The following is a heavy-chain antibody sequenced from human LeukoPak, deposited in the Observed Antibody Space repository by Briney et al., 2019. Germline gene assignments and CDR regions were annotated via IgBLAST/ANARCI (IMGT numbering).Heavy chain of an antibody. CDR2: NNAGNGTT. CDR1: GYSFTSYA. CDR3: ARGTYNWAFDY. V-gene: IGHV1-3*02. J-gene: IGHJ4*02. D-gene: IGHD1-20*01. Sequence: ASVKVSCKASGYSFTSYALHWVRQAPGQRLEWMGRNNAGNGTTKYSQEFQGRITITRDTSASTAYMELSSLRSEDMALYYCARGTYNWAFDYWGQGTLVTV.